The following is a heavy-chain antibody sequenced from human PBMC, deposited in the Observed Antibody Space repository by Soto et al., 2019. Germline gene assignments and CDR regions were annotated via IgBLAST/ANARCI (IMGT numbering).Heavy chain of an antibody. J-gene: IGHJ4*02. CDR2: IIPIFGTA. V-gene: IGHV1-69*01. CDR1: GGTFSSYA. D-gene: IGHD2-15*01. Sequence: QVQLVQSGAEVKKPGSSVKVSCKASGGTFSSYAISWVRQAPGQGLEWMGGIIPIFGTAHYAQKFQGRVTITADESTSTADRELSSLRPEDTAVYYCASDGQARGYCSGGSCYSGDYFDYLGQGTLVTVSS. CDR3: ASDGQARGYCSGGSCYSGDYFDY.